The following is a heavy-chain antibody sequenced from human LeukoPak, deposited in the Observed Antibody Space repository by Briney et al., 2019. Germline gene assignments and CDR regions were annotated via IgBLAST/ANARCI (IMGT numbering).Heavy chain of an antibody. V-gene: IGHV4-59*01. J-gene: IGHJ6*03. CDR3: ARGNRPAAIKDYYYYMDV. Sequence: SETLSLTCTVSGGSISSYYWSWIRQPPGKGLEWIGSIYYSGSTYYNPSLKSRVTISVDTSKNQFSLKLSSVTAADTAVYYCARGNRPAAIKDYYYYMDVWGKGTTVTVSS. CDR1: GGSISSYY. D-gene: IGHD2-2*01. CDR2: IYYSGST.